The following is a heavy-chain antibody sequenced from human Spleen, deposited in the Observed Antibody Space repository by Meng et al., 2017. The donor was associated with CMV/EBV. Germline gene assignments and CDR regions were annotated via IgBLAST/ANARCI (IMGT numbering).Heavy chain of an antibody. D-gene: IGHD4-11*01. J-gene: IGHJ4*02. Sequence: GESLKISCAASGFTFSSYWMSWVRQAPGKGLEWVANIKQDGSEKYYVDSVKGRFTISRDNARNSLYLQMNSLRAEDTALYYCARDRIHRDYRVIDYWGQGTLVTVSS. CDR2: IKQDGSEK. V-gene: IGHV3-7*03. CDR3: ARDRIHRDYRVIDY. CDR1: GFTFSSYW.